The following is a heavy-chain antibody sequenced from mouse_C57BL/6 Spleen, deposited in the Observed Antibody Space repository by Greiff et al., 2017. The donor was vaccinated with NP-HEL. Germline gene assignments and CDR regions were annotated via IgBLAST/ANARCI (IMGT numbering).Heavy chain of an antibody. J-gene: IGHJ4*01. Sequence: EVQLQQSGPGLVKPSQSLSLTCSVTGYSITSGYYWNWIRQFPGNKLEWMGYISYDGSNNYNPSLKNRISITRDTSKNQLFLKLKSVTTEDTATYYCARVTDGVPYAMDYWGQGTSVTVSS. V-gene: IGHV3-6*01. CDR3: ARVTDGVPYAMDY. CDR1: GYSITSGYY. CDR2: ISYDGSN.